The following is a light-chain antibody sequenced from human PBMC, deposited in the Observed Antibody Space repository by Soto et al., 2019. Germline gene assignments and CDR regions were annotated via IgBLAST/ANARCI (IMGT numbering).Light chain of an antibody. CDR2: AAS. Sequence: DIQMTQSPSSLSASVGDRVTIPCRASQSISSNLNWYQQKPGKAPKLLIYAASSLQSGVPSRFSGGGSGTDFTLTISSLQPEDFATYYCQQDLRPPLTFGPGTKVDIK. V-gene: IGKV1-39*01. CDR3: QQDLRPPLT. J-gene: IGKJ3*01. CDR1: QSISSN.